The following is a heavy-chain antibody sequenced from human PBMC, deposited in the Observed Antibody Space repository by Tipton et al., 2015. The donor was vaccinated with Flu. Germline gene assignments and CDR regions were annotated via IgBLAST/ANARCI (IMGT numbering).Heavy chain of an antibody. CDR2: ISAYNGNT. J-gene: IGHJ4*02. CDR3: ARDPKYKQWLVRFDY. CDR1: GYTFTSYG. Sequence: QSGAEVKKPGASVKVSCKASGYTFTSYGISWVRQAPGQGLEWMGWISAYNGNTNYAQKLQGRVTMTTDTSTSTAYMELRSLRSDDTAVYYCARDPKYKQWLVRFDYWGQGPLVTVSS. V-gene: IGHV1-18*01. D-gene: IGHD6-19*01.